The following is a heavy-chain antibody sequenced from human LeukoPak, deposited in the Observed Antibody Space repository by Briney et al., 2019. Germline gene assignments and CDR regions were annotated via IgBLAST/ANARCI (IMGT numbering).Heavy chain of an antibody. CDR1: GFTFDDYA. V-gene: IGHV3-9*01. CDR2: ISWNGGNI. Sequence: PGGSLRLSCAASGFTFDDYAMHWVRQAPGKGLEWVSGISWNGGNIGYADSVKGRFIISRDNARNSLYLQMNSLRAEDTAVYYCAKDLEQWLVKGAFDIWGQGTMVTVSS. CDR3: AKDLEQWLVKGAFDI. D-gene: IGHD6-19*01. J-gene: IGHJ3*02.